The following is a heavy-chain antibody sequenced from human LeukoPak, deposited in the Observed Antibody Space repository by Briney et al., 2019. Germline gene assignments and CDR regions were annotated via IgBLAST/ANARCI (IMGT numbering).Heavy chain of an antibody. Sequence: SETLSLTCTVSGASISSHYWTWIRQPAGKGLEWIGRFYTSGGTNYNPSLKSRVTMSVDKSKNQISLRLNSVTAADTAVYYCATGRSGDSLFDYWGQGTRVTVSS. D-gene: IGHD7-27*01. CDR1: GASISSHY. J-gene: IGHJ4*02. CDR3: ATGRSGDSLFDY. V-gene: IGHV4-4*07. CDR2: FYTSGGT.